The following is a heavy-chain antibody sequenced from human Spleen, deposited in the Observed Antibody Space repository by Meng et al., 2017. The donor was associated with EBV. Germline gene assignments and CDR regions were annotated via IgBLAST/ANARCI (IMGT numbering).Heavy chain of an antibody. J-gene: IGHJ4*02. CDR3: ASRYCPTTSCRQD. Sequence: VSVQGSGPGLVKPSGTLSLTCAVSGDSISSDKWWSWVRQPPGKGLEWIGEIYHSGSTNYNPSLTSRVTILVDKSENQFSLKLSSVTAADTAVYYCASRYCPTTSCRQDWGQGTLVTVSS. V-gene: IGHV4-4*02. CDR1: GDSISSDKW. CDR2: IYHSGST. D-gene: IGHD2-2*01.